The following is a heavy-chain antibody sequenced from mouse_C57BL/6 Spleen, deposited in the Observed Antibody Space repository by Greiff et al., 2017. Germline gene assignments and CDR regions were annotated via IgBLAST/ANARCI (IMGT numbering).Heavy chain of an antibody. CDR3: ARNYGYDGYAMDY. CDR1: GYAFSSYW. CDR2: LYPGDGDT. Sequence: VKLMESGAELVKPGASVKISCKASGYAFSSYWMNWVKQRPGKGLEWIGQLYPGDGDTNYNGKFKGKATLTADKSSSTAYMQLSSLTSEDSAVYFCARNYGYDGYAMDYWGQGTSVTVSS. V-gene: IGHV1-80*01. J-gene: IGHJ4*01. D-gene: IGHD2-2*01.